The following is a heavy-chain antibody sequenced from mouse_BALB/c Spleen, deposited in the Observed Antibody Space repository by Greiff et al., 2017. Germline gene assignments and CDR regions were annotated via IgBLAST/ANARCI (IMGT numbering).Heavy chain of an antibody. D-gene: IGHD2-4*01. Sequence: DVKLVESGGGLVQPGGSRKLSCAASGFTFSSFGMHWVRQAPEKGLEWVAYISSGSSTIYYADTVKGRFTISRDNPKNTLFLQMTSLKSEDTAMYYCAREGIYYDYPAWFAYWGQGTLVTVSA. CDR2: ISSGSSTI. V-gene: IGHV5-17*02. J-gene: IGHJ3*01. CDR3: AREGIYYDYPAWFAY. CDR1: GFTFSSFG.